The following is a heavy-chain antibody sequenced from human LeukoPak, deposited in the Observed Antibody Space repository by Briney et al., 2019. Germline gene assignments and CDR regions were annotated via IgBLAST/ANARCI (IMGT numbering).Heavy chain of an antibody. V-gene: IGHV1-2*02. D-gene: IGHD6-19*01. CDR2: INPNSGVT. CDR1: GYTFSDYY. J-gene: IGHJ4*02. CDR3: ARGQQWQEAFEH. Sequence: ASVKVSCKASGYTFSDYYLHWVRQAPGQGLEWMGWINPNSGVTNYAQKFQGRVTMTRDTTISTAYMEVSRLRSDDTAVYYCARGQQWQEAFEHWGQGTLVTVSS.